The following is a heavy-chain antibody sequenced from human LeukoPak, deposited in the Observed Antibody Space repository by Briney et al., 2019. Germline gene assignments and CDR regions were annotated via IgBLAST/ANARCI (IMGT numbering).Heavy chain of an antibody. Sequence: PGGSLRLSCAASGFTFNSYAMYWVRQAPGKGLEWVSGIFGSGGSAHYADSVKGRFTISRDNSKNTVYLQMNSLRAEDTAVYYCAKTTTGYSSGRYPGWPVDYWGQGTTVTVSS. J-gene: IGHJ4*03. V-gene: IGHV3-23*01. D-gene: IGHD6-19*01. CDR1: GFTFNSYA. CDR3: AKTTTGYSSGRYPGWPVDY. CDR2: IFGSGGSA.